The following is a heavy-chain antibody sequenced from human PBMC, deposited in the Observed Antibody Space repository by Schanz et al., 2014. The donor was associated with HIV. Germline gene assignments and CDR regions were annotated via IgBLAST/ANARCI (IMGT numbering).Heavy chain of an antibody. CDR2: INPSGIVT. CDR3: ASDSPVAAGTLDY. Sequence: QVQLVQSGAEVKKPGSSVKVSCKASGGTFSIYAISWVRQGPGQGLEWMGIINPSGIVTNLAQKFQGRLTMTRDRSTSTAYMELSSLRSEDTAVYYCASDSPVAAGTLDYWGQGTLVTVSS. CDR1: GGTFSIYA. D-gene: IGHD6-13*01. V-gene: IGHV1-69*09. J-gene: IGHJ4*02.